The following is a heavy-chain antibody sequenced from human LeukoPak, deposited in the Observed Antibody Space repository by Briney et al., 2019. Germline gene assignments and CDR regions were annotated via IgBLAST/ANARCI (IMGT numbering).Heavy chain of an antibody. CDR2: IYYSGST. Sequence: SETLSLTCTVSGGSISSSSYYWGWIRQPPGKGLEWIGSIYYSGSTYYNPSLKSRVTISVDTSKNQFSLKLSSVTAADTAVYYCGRHGSGYYYGVYWGQGTLVTVSS. CDR3: GRHGSGYYYGVY. CDR1: GGSISSSSYY. D-gene: IGHD3-22*01. V-gene: IGHV4-39*01. J-gene: IGHJ4*02.